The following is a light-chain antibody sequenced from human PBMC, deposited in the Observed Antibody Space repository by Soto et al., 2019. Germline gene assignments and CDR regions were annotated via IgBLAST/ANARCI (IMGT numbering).Light chain of an antibody. V-gene: IGKV1-27*01. CDR2: AAS. J-gene: IGKJ1*01. Sequence: DIQMTQSPSSLSASVGDRVTITCRAGQGISNYLAWYQQKPGTVPKLLISAASTLQTGVPSRFSGGGSGTDFTLTISSLQPEDVATYYCQKYNSAPWTFGQGTKVDIK. CDR1: QGISNY. CDR3: QKYNSAPWT.